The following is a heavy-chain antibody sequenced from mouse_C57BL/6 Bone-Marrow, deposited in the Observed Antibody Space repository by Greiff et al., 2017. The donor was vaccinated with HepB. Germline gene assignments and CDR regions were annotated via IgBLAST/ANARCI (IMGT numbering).Heavy chain of an antibody. CDR3: AKITTVVATGAMDY. J-gene: IGHJ4*01. V-gene: IGHV1-7*01. D-gene: IGHD1-1*01. Sequence: QVHVKQSGAELAKPGASVKLSCKASGYTFTSYWMHWVKQRPGQGLEWIGYINPSSGYTKYNQKFKDKATLTADKSSSTAYMQLSSLTYEDSAVYYCAKITTVVATGAMDYWGQGTSVTVSS. CDR2: INPSSGYT. CDR1: GYTFTSYW.